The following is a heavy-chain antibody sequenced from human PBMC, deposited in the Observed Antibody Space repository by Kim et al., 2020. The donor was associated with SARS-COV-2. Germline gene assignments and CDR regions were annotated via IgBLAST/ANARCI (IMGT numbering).Heavy chain of an antibody. D-gene: IGHD4-17*01. V-gene: IGHV5-51*01. J-gene: IGHJ2*01. Sequence: GESLKISCKGSGYSFTNYWIGWVRQMPGKGLEWMGIVYPGDSDTRYSPSFQGQVTISADKSIRTAYLQWSSLKASDTAMYYCARRSGTTVASRKIPSRYFDLWGRGTLVTVSS. CDR3: ARRSGTTVASRKIPSRYFDL. CDR2: VYPGDSDT. CDR1: GYSFTNYW.